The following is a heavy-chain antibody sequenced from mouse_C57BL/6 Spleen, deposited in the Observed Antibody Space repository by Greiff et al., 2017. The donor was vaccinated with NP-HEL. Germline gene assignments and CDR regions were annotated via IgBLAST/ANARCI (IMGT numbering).Heavy chain of an antibody. CDR3: ARTGIYYDYSWFAY. D-gene: IGHD2-4*01. CDR2: INPSNGGT. J-gene: IGHJ3*01. CDR1: GYTFTSYW. Sequence: QVHVKQPGTELVKPGASVKLSCKASGYTFTSYWMHWVKQRPGQGLEWIGNINPSNGGTNYNEKFKSKATLTVDKSSSTAYMQLSSLTSEDSAVYYCARTGIYYDYSWFAYWGQGTLVTVSA. V-gene: IGHV1-53*01.